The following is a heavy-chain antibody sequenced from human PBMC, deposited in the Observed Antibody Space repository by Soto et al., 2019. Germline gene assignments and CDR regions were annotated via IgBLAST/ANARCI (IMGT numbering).Heavy chain of an antibody. J-gene: IGHJ4*02. CDR2: INHSGST. CDR3: ATGGASSSWGSLYYFDY. CDR1: GGSFSGYY. V-gene: IGHV4-34*01. Sequence: SETLSLTCAVYGGSFSGYYWSWIRQPPGKGLEWIGEINHSGSTNYNPSLKSRVTISADTSKNQFSLKLSSVTAADTAVYYCATGGASSSWGSLYYFDYWGQGTLVTVSS. D-gene: IGHD6-13*01.